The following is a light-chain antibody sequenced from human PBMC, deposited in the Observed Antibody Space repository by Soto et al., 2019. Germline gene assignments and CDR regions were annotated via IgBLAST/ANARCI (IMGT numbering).Light chain of an antibody. V-gene: IGKV3-15*01. Sequence: EMVMTQSPATLSVSPGERATLSCRASQSVSSYLAWYQQKPGQPPRLLIYVASTRAAGIPGRFSGSGYGTEFTLTISSLQSEDFAVYYCQQYKDWPPRFGQGTKVEIK. CDR2: VAS. CDR3: QQYKDWPPR. J-gene: IGKJ1*01. CDR1: QSVSSY.